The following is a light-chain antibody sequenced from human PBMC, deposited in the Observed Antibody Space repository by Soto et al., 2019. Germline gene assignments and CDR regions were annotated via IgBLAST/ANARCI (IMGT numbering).Light chain of an antibody. J-gene: IGKJ1*01. CDR3: QQYGSSPRT. CDR2: GSS. CDR1: QSVSTSY. V-gene: IGKV3-20*01. Sequence: EIVFTQSPCTLSLSPGERATLSCRASQSVSTSYLAWFQQKPGQAPRLLISGSSSRATGIPDRFSGSGSGTDFTLTISRLEPEDFAVYYCQQYGSSPRTFGQGTKVDIK.